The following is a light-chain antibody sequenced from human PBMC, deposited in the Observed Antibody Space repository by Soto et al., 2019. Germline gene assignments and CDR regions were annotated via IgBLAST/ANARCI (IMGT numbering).Light chain of an antibody. CDR1: QSISSN. Sequence: EIVITQSPATLSVSPGERGTLACSASQSISSNLAWYQQKPGQAPRLLIFGASTRAFGIPAKFSGSGSGTEFTLTISSLQSEDFEVYYCQQYNSWPPAITFGRGTRMEIK. CDR3: QQYNSWPPAIT. J-gene: IGKJ5*01. V-gene: IGKV3-15*01. CDR2: GAS.